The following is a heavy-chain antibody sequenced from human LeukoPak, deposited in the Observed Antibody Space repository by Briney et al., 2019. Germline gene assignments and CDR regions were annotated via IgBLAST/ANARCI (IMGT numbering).Heavy chain of an antibody. CDR2: ISGSAART. CDR1: GFTFSAYA. Sequence: GASLRLSCAASGFTFSAYAVTWVRQAPGKGLEWVSAISGSAARTYYADSVKGRFTISRDNSKNTVYLQMNSLRAEDTAVYYCAKRYPYGSSTYAFDYWGQGTLVTVSS. V-gene: IGHV3-23*01. CDR3: AKRYPYGSSTYAFDY. D-gene: IGHD2-2*01. J-gene: IGHJ4*02.